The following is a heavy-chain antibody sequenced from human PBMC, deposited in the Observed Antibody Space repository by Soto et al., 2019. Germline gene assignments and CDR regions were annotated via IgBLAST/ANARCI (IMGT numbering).Heavy chain of an antibody. D-gene: IGHD7-27*01. CDR2: IYSGGST. Sequence: GESLKISCAASGFTVSSNYMSWVRQAPGKGLEWVSVIYSGGSTYYADSVKGRFTISRDNSKNTLYLQMNSLRAEDTAVYYCARDLTGDQDYWGQGTLVTVSS. J-gene: IGHJ4*02. V-gene: IGHV3-53*01. CDR1: GFTVSSNY. CDR3: ARDLTGDQDY.